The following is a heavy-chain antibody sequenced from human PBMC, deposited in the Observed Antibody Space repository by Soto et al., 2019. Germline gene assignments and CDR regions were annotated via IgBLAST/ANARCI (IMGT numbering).Heavy chain of an antibody. J-gene: IGHJ4*02. D-gene: IGHD6-13*01. CDR3: ARDQGSHPGD. V-gene: IGHV4-4*02. CDR1: GGSISNGDW. CDR2: IHHSGST. Sequence: QVQLQESGPGLVRPSGTVSLTCAVSGGSISNGDWWSWVRQPPGKGLEWIGEIHHSGSTNYNPSLKRRVTLSVVPSKNLFSLTLNSVTAAVTAFYYCARDQGSHPGDWGQGTRVSVSS.